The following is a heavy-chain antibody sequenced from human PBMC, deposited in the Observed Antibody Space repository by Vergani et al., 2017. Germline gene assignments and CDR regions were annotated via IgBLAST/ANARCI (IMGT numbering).Heavy chain of an antibody. CDR1: GGSISSSSYY. D-gene: IGHD6-13*01. V-gene: IGHV4-39*07. CDR3: ARERVRIARTFDI. Sequence: QLQLQESGPGLVKPSETLSLTCTVSGGSISSSSYYWGWIRQPPGKGLEWMGYIHYSGRTYYNPSLKSRIIISVDTSKNQFSLKVSSVTAADTAVYHCARERVRIARTFDIWGQGTMVTVSS. CDR2: IHYSGRT. J-gene: IGHJ3*02.